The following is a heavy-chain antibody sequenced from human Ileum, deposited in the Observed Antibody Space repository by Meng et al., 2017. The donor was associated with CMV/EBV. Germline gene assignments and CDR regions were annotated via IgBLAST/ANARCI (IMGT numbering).Heavy chain of an antibody. CDR3: VRDKSYVLDV. CDR2: INSVGSKT. Sequence: GGSLRLSCAASGSTFSNYWMNWVRQAPGKGLVWVSGINSVGSKTTSADSVRGRFTISRDNAKNTLYLQMNSLRAEDSAVYYCVRDKSYVLDVWGQGTTVTVSS. CDR1: GSTFSNYW. V-gene: IGHV3-74*03. J-gene: IGHJ6*02.